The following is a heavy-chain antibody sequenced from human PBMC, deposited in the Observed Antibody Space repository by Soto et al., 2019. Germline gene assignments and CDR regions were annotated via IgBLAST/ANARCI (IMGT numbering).Heavy chain of an antibody. V-gene: IGHV3-33*01. J-gene: IGHJ4*02. Sequence: GGSLRLSCAASGFTFSSYGMHWVRQAPGKGLEWVAVIWYDGSNKYYADSVKGRFTISRDNSKNTLYLQMNSLRAEDTAVYYCARGPSRQLERPGPIDYWGRGTLVTVSS. CDR3: ARGPSRQLERPGPIDY. CDR2: IWYDGSNK. D-gene: IGHD1-1*01. CDR1: GFTFSSYG.